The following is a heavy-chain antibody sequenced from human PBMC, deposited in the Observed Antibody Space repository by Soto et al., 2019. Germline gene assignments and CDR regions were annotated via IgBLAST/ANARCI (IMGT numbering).Heavy chain of an antibody. D-gene: IGHD2-21*02. V-gene: IGHV1-69*01. CDR3: AREMEYCCYYYGIDV. CDR2: IIPIFGTA. CDR1: GGTFSSYA. Sequence: QVQLVQSGAEVKKPGSSVKVSCKASGGTFSSYAISWVRQAPGQGLEWMGGIIPIFGTANYAHKFKGRVKITADESTITAYMELSSMRSEDTAVYYCAREMEYCCYYYGIDVWGQGPTATVSS. J-gene: IGHJ6*02.